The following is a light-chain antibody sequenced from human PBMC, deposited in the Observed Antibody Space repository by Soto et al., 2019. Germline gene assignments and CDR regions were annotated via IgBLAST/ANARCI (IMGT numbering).Light chain of an antibody. CDR3: QQRSEWRT. Sequence: EIVLTQSPATLSSFPGDRVTLSCRASQYINTRLAWYQHRPGQAPRLLIYQTSIRAAGIPARFSASGSGTDYTLTISSLEPEDFAVYYCQQRSEWRTFGQGTKVEIK. CDR1: QYINTR. J-gene: IGKJ1*01. CDR2: QTS. V-gene: IGKV3-11*01.